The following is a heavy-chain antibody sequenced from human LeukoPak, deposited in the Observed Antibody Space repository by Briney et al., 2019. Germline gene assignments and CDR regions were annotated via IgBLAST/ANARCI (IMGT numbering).Heavy chain of an antibody. V-gene: IGHV4-34*01. CDR2: INHSGST. D-gene: IGHD3-16*02. J-gene: IGHJ5*02. CDR1: GGSFSGYY. CDR3: ASVGGFLGELSSPSTNWFDP. Sequence: SETLSLTCAVYGGSFSGYYWSWIRQPPGKGPEWVGEINHSGSTNYNPSLKSRVTISVDTSKNQFSLKLSSVTAADTAVYYCASVGGFLGELSSPSTNWFDPWGQGTLVTVSS.